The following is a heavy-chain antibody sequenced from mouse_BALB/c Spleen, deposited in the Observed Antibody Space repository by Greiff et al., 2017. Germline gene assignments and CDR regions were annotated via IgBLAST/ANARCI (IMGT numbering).Heavy chain of an antibody. CDR1: GFNIKDTY. CDR2: IDPANGNT. J-gene: IGHJ4*01. V-gene: IGHV14-3*02. CDR3: ARWKGVYYAMDY. Sequence: LVESGAELVKPGASVKLSCTASGFNIKDTYMHWVKQRPEQGLEWIGRIDPANGNTKYDPKFQGKATITADTSSNTAYLQLSSLTSEDTAVYYCARWKGVYYAMDYWGQGTSVTVSS.